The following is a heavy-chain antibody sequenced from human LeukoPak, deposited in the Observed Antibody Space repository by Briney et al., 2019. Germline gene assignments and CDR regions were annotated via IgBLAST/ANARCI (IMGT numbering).Heavy chain of an antibody. Sequence: PGGSLRLSCAASGFTFSSYGMHWVRQAPGKGLEWVAFIRYDGSNKYYADSVKGRFTISRDNSKNTLYLQMNSLRAEDTAVYYCAKLVPSPPFEDYWGQGTLVTVSS. J-gene: IGHJ4*02. D-gene: IGHD2-2*01. V-gene: IGHV3-30*02. CDR1: GFTFSSYG. CDR2: IRYDGSNK. CDR3: AKLVPSPPFEDY.